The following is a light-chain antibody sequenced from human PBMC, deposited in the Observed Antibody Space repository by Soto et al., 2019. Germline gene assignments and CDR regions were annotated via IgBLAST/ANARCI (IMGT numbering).Light chain of an antibody. V-gene: IGLV2-14*01. Sequence: QSVLTQPASVSGSPGQSITISCSGTTNDIGGYNYVSWYQHHPGKVPKVIIYEVRNRPSGVSNRFSGSKSGNTASLTISGLQAEDEADYYCCSYTISATLVFGGGTQLTFL. CDR1: TNDIGGYNY. CDR2: EVR. CDR3: CSYTISATLV. J-gene: IGLJ3*02.